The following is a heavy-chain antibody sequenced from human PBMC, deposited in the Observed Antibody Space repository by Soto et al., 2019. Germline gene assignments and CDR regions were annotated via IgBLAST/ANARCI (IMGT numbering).Heavy chain of an antibody. CDR2: IIPIFGTA. V-gene: IGHV1-69*13. CDR1: GGTFSSYA. Sequence: SVKVSCKASGGTFSSYAISWVRQAPGQGLEWMGGIIPIFGTANYAQKFQGRVTITADESTSTAYMELSSLRSEDTAVYYCARSSGYDSYYYYGMDVRGQGTTVTVSS. CDR3: ARSSGYDSYYYYGMDV. D-gene: IGHD5-12*01. J-gene: IGHJ6*02.